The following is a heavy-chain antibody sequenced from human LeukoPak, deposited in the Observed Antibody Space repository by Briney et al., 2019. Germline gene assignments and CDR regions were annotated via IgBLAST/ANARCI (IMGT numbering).Heavy chain of an antibody. CDR2: IYHSGST. CDR1: GGSMSSYY. Sequence: SETLSLTCSVSGGSMSSYYWSWIRQSPGKGLEWIGYIYHSGSTDYNSSLKSRVTISEDTSKKQFSLKVSSVTAADTAVYYCARGTGYSSGWYHFYYYYYYMDVWGKGTTVTISS. D-gene: IGHD6-19*01. J-gene: IGHJ6*03. V-gene: IGHV4-59*01. CDR3: ARGTGYSSGWYHFYYYYYYMDV.